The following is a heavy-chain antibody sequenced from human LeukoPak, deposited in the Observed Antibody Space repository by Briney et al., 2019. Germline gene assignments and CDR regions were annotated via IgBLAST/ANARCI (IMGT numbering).Heavy chain of an antibody. CDR1: GFTFSSYD. Sequence: GGSLRLSCASFGFTFSSYDMSWVRQAPGKGLEWVSSLSTNSKYIYYLGSVKGRFTISRDNANISLYLEMNSLGAEDTAVYYCARGGMTAIRSGAFDLWGQGTMVTVSS. CDR2: LSTNSKYI. V-gene: IGHV3-21*01. CDR3: ARGGMTAIRSGAFDL. D-gene: IGHD2-21*02. J-gene: IGHJ3*01.